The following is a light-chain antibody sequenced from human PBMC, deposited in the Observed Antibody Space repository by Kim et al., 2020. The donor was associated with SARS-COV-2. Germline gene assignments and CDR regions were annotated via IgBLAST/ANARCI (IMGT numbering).Light chain of an antibody. V-gene: IGKV4-1*01. CDR3: QQYYITPHT. Sequence: ATINCKSSQSVLYSSNNKNYLAWYQQKPGQPPELLIYWASTRESGVPDRFSGSGSGTDFTLTISSLQAEDVAVYYCQQYYITPHTFGGGTKVDIK. CDR2: WAS. J-gene: IGKJ4*01. CDR1: QSVLYSSNNKNY.